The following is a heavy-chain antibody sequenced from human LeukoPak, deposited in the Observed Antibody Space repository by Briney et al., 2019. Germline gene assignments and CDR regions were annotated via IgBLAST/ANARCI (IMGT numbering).Heavy chain of an antibody. V-gene: IGHV4-4*07. CDR1: GGSLSSDY. Sequence: KSSGTPSLPCTVSGGSLSSDYWSWVPQPPRKGPGGIGGIYSRGSTNYNPSLKIRVTMSVDTSKKQFSLKLSSVTAADTAVYYCAGGILYSGISVPGFDIWARGQWSPSLQ. D-gene: IGHD1-26*01. CDR2: IYSRGST. CDR3: AGGILYSGISVPGFDI. J-gene: IGHJ3*02.